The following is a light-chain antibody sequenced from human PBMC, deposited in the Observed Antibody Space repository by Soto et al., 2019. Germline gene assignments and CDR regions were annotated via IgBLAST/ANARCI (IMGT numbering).Light chain of an antibody. CDR3: QQYGSSGT. Sequence: EIVLTHSPGTLSLSPGERATLSCRASQSLSNNYLAWYQQKPGQAPRLVIYGASSRATGIPDRFSGSGSGTDFTLTISRLEPEDFAVYYCQQYGSSGTFGQGTKVDIK. CDR2: GAS. V-gene: IGKV3-20*01. J-gene: IGKJ1*01. CDR1: QSLSNNY.